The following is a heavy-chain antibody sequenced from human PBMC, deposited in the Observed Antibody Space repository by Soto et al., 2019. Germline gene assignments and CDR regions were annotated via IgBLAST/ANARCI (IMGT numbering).Heavy chain of an antibody. Sequence: QVQLQESGPGLVKPSETLSLTCTVSGGSVSSGSYYWSWIRQPPGKGLEWIGYIYYSGSTNYNPYLKIRVTISVDTSKNQFSLKLISVTAADTAVYYCASARADVVVTRYFDLWGRGTLVTVAS. V-gene: IGHV4-61*01. D-gene: IGHD2-21*02. J-gene: IGHJ2*01. CDR3: ASARADVVVTRYFDL. CDR2: IYYSGST. CDR1: GGSVSSGSYY.